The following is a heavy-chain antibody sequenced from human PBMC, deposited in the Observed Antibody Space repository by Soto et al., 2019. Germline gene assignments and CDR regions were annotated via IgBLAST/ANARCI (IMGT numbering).Heavy chain of an antibody. V-gene: IGHV3-21*01. Sequence: GGSLRLSCAASGFTFSSHTMNWVRQAPGKGLEWVSSISSSSTYIYYADSLKGRFTISRDNAKNSLYLQMNSLRAEDTAVYYCAREAAKGSSSSDRFDPWGQGTLVTVSS. CDR3: AREAAKGSSSSDRFDP. J-gene: IGHJ5*02. CDR1: GFTFSSHT. D-gene: IGHD6-13*01. CDR2: ISSSSTYI.